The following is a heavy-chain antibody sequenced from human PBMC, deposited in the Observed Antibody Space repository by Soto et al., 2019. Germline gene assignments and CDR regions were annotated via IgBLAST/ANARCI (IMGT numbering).Heavy chain of an antibody. V-gene: IGHV4-31*03. Sequence: QVQLQESGPGLVRPSQTLSLTCTVSGGSINSGDSYWNWIRQHPEKGLEWIGYINYRGTTFYNPSLKSRIFISADTSENQFSLKLNSVTAADTAVYYCGIDAPGVAPYGGQGTLVTVSS. CDR3: GIDAPGVAPY. D-gene: IGHD2-2*01. J-gene: IGHJ4*02. CDR2: INYRGTT. CDR1: GGSINSGDSY.